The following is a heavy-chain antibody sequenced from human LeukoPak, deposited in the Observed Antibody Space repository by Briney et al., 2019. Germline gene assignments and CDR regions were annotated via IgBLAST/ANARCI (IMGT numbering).Heavy chain of an antibody. D-gene: IGHD4-17*01. CDR3: ARRFYGDYDIDY. Sequence: PSETLSLTCTVSGGSISSSSYYWGWIRQSPGKGLEWIGSIYYSGSTYYNPSLKSRVTISVDTSKNQFSLKLSSVTAADTAVYYCARRFYGDYDIDYWGQGTLVTVSS. CDR2: IYYSGST. V-gene: IGHV4-39*01. CDR1: GGSISSSSYY. J-gene: IGHJ4*02.